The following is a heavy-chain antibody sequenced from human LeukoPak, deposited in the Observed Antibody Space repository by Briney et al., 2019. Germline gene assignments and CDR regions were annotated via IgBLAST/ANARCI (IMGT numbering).Heavy chain of an antibody. CDR1: GFTFSSYE. CDR2: ISSSASTI. V-gene: IGHV3-48*03. J-gene: IGHJ4*02. Sequence: GGSLRLSCAASGFTFSSYEMNWVRQAPGKGLEWVSYISSSASTIHYADSVKGRFTISRDNAKNSLYLQMNSLGAEDTAVYYYTGRYFDWLLRSYFDYWGQGTLVTVSS. CDR3: TGRYFDWLLRSYFDY. D-gene: IGHD3-9*01.